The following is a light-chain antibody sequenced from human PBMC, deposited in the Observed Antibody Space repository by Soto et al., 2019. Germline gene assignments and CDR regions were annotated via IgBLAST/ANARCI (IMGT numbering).Light chain of an antibody. Sequence: IVMTQSPGTLSVSPGERATLSCRASQNIGNKVGWYQQKPGQAPRLLIYGASTRATGIPVRFSGSGSGTEFTLTITSLQSEDSAVYYCQEYNYWHPITFGGGAMVEIE. CDR3: QEYNYWHPIT. V-gene: IGKV3-15*01. CDR1: QNIGNK. J-gene: IGKJ4*01. CDR2: GAS.